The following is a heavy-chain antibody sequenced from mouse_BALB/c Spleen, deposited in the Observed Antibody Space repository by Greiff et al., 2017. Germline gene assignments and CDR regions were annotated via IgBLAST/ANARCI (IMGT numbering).Heavy chain of an antibody. J-gene: IGHJ2*01. D-gene: IGHD2-3*01. V-gene: IGHV5-17*02. CDR3: ARSPDGYFDY. CDR2: ISSGSSTI. CDR1: GFTFSSFG. Sequence: EVQGVESGGGLVQPGGSRKLSCAASGFTFSSFGMHWVRQAPEKGLEWVAYISSGSSTIYYADTVKGRFTISRDNPKNTLFLQMTSLRSEDTAMYYCARSPDGYFDYWGQGTTLTVSS.